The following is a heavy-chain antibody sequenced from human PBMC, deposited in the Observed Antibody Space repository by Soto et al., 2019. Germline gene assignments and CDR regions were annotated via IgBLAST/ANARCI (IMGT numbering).Heavy chain of an antibody. Sequence: PGGSLRLSCAASGFTFSSYAMQWVRQAPGKGLEWVALISYDGNNEYYADSVKGRFTISRDNSKNTVYLQMNRLRPEDTAVYYCARAGLIYDSSGLYPFDVWGQPKMVTVSS. J-gene: IGHJ3*01. CDR1: GFTFSSYA. D-gene: IGHD3-22*01. V-gene: IGHV3-30-3*01. CDR3: ARAGLIYDSSGLYPFDV. CDR2: ISYDGNNE.